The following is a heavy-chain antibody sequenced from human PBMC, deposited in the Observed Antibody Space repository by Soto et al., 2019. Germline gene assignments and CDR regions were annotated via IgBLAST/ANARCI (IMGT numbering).Heavy chain of an antibody. J-gene: IGHJ6*02. CDR1: SGSISSSSYY. Sequence: SETLSLTCTVSSGSISSSSYYWGWIRQPPGKGLEWIGTIYYSGSTNYNPSLKSRVTISVDTSKNQFSLRLSSVTAADTAVYYCARDYYGMDVWGQGTTVTVSS. V-gene: IGHV4-39*07. CDR3: ARDYYGMDV. CDR2: IYYSGST.